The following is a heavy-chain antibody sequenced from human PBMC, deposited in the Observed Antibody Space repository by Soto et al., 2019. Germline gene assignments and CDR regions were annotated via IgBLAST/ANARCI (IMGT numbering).Heavy chain of an antibody. J-gene: IGHJ4*02. Sequence: GGSLRLSCAASGFTFSSYGMHWVRQAPGKGLEWVAVISYDGSNKYYADSVKGRFTISRDNSKNTLYLQMNSLRAEDTAVYYCAKDPPRGRSNDYGDLDYWGQGTLVTVSS. CDR2: ISYDGSNK. CDR1: GFTFSSYG. D-gene: IGHD4-17*01. CDR3: AKDPPRGRSNDYGDLDY. V-gene: IGHV3-30*18.